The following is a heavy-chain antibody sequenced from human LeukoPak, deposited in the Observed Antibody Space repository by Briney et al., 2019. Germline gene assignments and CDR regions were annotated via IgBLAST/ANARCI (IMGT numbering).Heavy chain of an antibody. CDR1: GFTFSSCG. V-gene: IGHV3-33*01. J-gene: IGHJ1*01. CDR3: ATPNYYDSSGYPKYFQH. CDR2: IWYDGTNK. Sequence: GGSLRLSCAASGFTFSSCGIHWVRQAPGKGLEWVAVIWYDGTNKYYPDSVKGRFTISRDDSKNTLYLQMNSLRAEDTAVYYCATPNYYDSSGYPKYFQHWGQGTLVTVSS. D-gene: IGHD3-22*01.